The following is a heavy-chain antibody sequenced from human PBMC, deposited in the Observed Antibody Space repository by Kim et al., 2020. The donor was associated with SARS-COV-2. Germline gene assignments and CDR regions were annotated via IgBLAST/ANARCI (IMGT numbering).Heavy chain of an antibody. CDR2: IDPSDSYT. J-gene: IGHJ6*02. CDR1: GYSFTSYW. D-gene: IGHD2-21*01. V-gene: IGHV5-10-1*01. CDR3: AVNIVVDRLPYYYYGMDV. Sequence: GESLKISCKGSGYSFTSYWISWVRQMPGKGLEWMGRIDPSDSYTNYSPPFQGHVTISADKSISTAYLQWSSLKASDTAMYYCAVNIVVDRLPYYYYGMDVCGQGTTVTVSS.